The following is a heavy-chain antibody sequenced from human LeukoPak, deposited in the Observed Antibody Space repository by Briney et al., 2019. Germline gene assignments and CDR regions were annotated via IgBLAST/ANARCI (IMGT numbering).Heavy chain of an antibody. J-gene: IGHJ6*03. CDR1: GFTFSNAW. CDR3: ARGNVYYYMNV. Sequence: GGSLRLSCAASGFTFSNAWMSWVRQAPGKGLEWVSFIHSGDTTYYADSVKGRFTISRDNSKNTLYLQMNSLRPEDTAVYYCARGNVYYYMNVWGTGTTATVSS. CDR2: IHSGDTT. V-gene: IGHV3-66*02. D-gene: IGHD1-1*01.